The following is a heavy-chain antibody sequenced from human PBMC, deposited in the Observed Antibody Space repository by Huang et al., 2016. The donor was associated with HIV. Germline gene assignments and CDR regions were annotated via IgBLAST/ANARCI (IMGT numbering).Heavy chain of an antibody. Sequence: QVQLVQSGAEVKKPGSSVKVSCKASGGSFRNFAIGWVRQAPGQGLEWMGGSIPTLGTANYAQKFQGRGTIIADESTSTAYMELSSLRSEDTAVYYCATVDYYDTSGPQRGYFDNWGQGTLVTVSS. CDR3: ATVDYYDTSGPQRGYFDN. V-gene: IGHV1-69*01. CDR2: SIPTLGTA. J-gene: IGHJ4*02. CDR1: GGSFRNFA. D-gene: IGHD3-22*01.